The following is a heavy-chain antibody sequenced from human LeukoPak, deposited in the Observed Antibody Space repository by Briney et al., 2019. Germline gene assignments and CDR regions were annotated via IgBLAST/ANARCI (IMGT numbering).Heavy chain of an antibody. CDR1: GYTFTSYY. D-gene: IGHD3-10*01. CDR2: INPSGGST. Sequence: ASAKVSCKASGYTFTSYYMHWVRQAPGRGLEWMGIINPSGGSTSYAQKFQGRVTMTRDMSTSTVYMELSSLRSEDTAVYYCARSPMDMVPPLNYWGQGTLVTVSS. V-gene: IGHV1-46*01. J-gene: IGHJ4*02. CDR3: ARSPMDMVPPLNY.